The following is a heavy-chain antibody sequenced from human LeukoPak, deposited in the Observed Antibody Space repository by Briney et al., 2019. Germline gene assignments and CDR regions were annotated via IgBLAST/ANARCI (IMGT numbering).Heavy chain of an antibody. V-gene: IGHV3-21*01. Sequence: GSLRLSCAASGFTFSSYSMNWVRQAPGEGLEWVSFISSGSSYIYYADSVKDQFTISRDNAKNSLYLQMNSLRAEDTAVYYCARARSGYTSGSDFDFWGQGTLVTVSS. J-gene: IGHJ4*02. CDR1: GFTFSSYS. D-gene: IGHD6-19*01. CDR3: ARARSGYTSGSDFDF. CDR2: ISSGSSYI.